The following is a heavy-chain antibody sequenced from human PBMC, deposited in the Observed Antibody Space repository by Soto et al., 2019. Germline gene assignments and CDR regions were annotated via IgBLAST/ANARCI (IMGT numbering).Heavy chain of an antibody. Sequence: PGGSLSLSCAASGFTFSPYGMHWVRQAPGKGLGWVALVWFDGSDKYSSDSVKSRITISRDNSKNTLYLQMNSLRAEDTAVYYCARLYCSASSCYSVGGFDIWGQGTMVTVSS. CDR1: GFTFSPYG. D-gene: IGHD2-15*01. J-gene: IGHJ3*02. CDR3: ARLYCSASSCYSVGGFDI. CDR2: VWFDGSDK. V-gene: IGHV3-33*01.